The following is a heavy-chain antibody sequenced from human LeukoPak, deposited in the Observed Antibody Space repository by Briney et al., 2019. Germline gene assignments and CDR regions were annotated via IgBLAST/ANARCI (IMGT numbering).Heavy chain of an antibody. J-gene: IGHJ5*02. V-gene: IGHV4-61*05. CDR1: GGSISSSSYY. CDR3: VRGPYGASISNWFDP. Sequence: SETLSLTCTVSGGSISSSSYYWGWIRQTPGKGLEWIGYIYYNGDTHYNPSLNSRLSISVDTPNNQFSLNLRSVTAADTAVYYCVRGPYGASISNWFDPWGQGLLVTVSS. CDR2: IYYNGDT. D-gene: IGHD4/OR15-4a*01.